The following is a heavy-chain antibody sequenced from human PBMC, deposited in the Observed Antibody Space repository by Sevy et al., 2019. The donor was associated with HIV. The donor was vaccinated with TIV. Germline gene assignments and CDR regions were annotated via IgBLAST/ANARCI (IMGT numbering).Heavy chain of an antibody. CDR3: ARVGVPWTLYKYYYYYYMDV. CDR1: GGSISSYY. J-gene: IGHJ6*03. Sequence: SETLSLTCTVSGGSISSYYWSWIRQPPGKGLEWIGYIYYSGSTNYNPSLKSRVTISVDTSKNQFSLRLSSVTAADTAVYYWARVGVPWTLYKYYYYYYMDVWGKGTTVTVSS. D-gene: IGHD3-16*01. V-gene: IGHV4-59*01. CDR2: IYYSGST.